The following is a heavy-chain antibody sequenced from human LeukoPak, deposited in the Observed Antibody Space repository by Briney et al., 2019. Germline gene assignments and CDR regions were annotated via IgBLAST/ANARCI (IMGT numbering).Heavy chain of an antibody. D-gene: IGHD5-24*01. J-gene: IGHJ4*02. V-gene: IGHV3-33*01. CDR2: IWFDGSNI. CDR1: GFTFSNYG. Sequence: GRSLRLSCVASGFTFSNYGMHWVRQAPGKGLEGVAIIWFDGSNIYYADSVKGRFTISRDNSKNTLFLQMNSLRAEDTAVYYCATQRPRDGYASHWGQGTLVTVSS. CDR3: ATQRPRDGYASH.